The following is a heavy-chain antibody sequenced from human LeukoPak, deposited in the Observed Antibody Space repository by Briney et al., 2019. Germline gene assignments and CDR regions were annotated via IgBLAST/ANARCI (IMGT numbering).Heavy chain of an antibody. D-gene: IGHD1-14*01. V-gene: IGHV3-33*05. CDR1: GFIFSSYG. J-gene: IGHJ3*01. Sequence: PGVSLRLSCAASGFIFSSYGINWVRQAPGKGLEWVAGIQYDGSKQYYIDSVKGRFTISRDNSQNTVYLQMNSLRAEDTAVYYCVRDFQAKPAFDVWGQGTVVTVSS. CDR3: VRDFQAKPAFDV. CDR2: IQYDGSKQ.